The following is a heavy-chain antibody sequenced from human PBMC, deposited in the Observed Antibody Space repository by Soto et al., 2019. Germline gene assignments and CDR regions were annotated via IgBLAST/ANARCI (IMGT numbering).Heavy chain of an antibody. CDR3: ARGRGYYDFWSGYSLSDYYYGMDV. CDR2: MNPNSGNT. CDR1: GYTFTSYD. V-gene: IGHV1-8*01. J-gene: IGHJ6*02. Sequence: ASVKVSCKASGYTFTSYDINWVRQATGQGLEWVGWMNPNSGNTGYAQKFQGRVTMTRNTSISTAYMELSSPRSEDTAVYYCARGRGYYDFWSGYSLSDYYYGMDVWGQGTTVTVSS. D-gene: IGHD3-3*01.